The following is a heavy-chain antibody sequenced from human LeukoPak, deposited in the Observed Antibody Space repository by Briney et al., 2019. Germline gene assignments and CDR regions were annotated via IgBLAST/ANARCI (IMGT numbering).Heavy chain of an antibody. CDR1: GFTVSSNY. CDR3: ARDPCSGVSCYSGYYDY. Sequence: GGSLRLSCAASGFTVSSNYMSWVRQAPGKGLEWVSVIYSGGSAYYADSVKGRFTISRDNSKNTVYLQMSSLRAEDTAMYYCARDPCSGVSCYSGYYDYWGQGTLVTVSS. V-gene: IGHV3-66*01. D-gene: IGHD2-15*01. CDR2: IYSGGSA. J-gene: IGHJ4*02.